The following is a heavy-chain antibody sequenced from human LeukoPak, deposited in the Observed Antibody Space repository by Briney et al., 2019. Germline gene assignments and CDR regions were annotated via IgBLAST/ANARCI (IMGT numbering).Heavy chain of an antibody. CDR3: AKDYIAIWPFDY. CDR2: ISSSGGST. V-gene: IGHV3-23*01. Sequence: GGSLRLSCAASGFTFTSYDMSWVRQAPGKGLEWVSSISSSGGSTYYADSVKGRFTISRDNSKNTLYLQMNSLRVEDTAAYYCAKDYIAIWPFDYWGQGTLVTVSS. D-gene: IGHD6-13*01. J-gene: IGHJ4*02. CDR1: GFTFTSYD.